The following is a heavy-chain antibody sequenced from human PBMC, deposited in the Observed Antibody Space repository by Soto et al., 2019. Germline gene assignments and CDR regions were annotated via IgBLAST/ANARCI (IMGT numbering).Heavy chain of an antibody. Sequence: QVQLVESGGGVVQPGRSLRLSCAASGFTFSSYGMHWVRQAPSKGLEWVAVISYDGSNKYYADSVKGRFTISRDNSKNTLYLQMNSLRAEDTAASYCAKVLRYFDWLTAVDYWGQGTLVTVSS. CDR3: AKVLRYFDWLTAVDY. CDR2: ISYDGSNK. V-gene: IGHV3-30*18. CDR1: GFTFSSYG. J-gene: IGHJ4*02. D-gene: IGHD3-9*01.